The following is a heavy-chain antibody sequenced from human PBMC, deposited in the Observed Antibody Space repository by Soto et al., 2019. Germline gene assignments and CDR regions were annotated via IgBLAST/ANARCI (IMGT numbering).Heavy chain of an antibody. CDR1: RYGFASCA. J-gene: IGHJ6*03. V-gene: IGHV1-18*01. Sequence: GTSVKLCWEASRYGFASCAISWLRHSHRQGLEWMGWISAYNGNTNYAQKLQGRVTMTTDTSTSTAYMELRSLRSDDTAVYYCARVADFWSGYYPYYYYYYMDVWGKGTTVTVSS. D-gene: IGHD3-3*01. CDR3: ARVADFWSGYYPYYYYYYMDV. CDR2: ISAYNGNT.